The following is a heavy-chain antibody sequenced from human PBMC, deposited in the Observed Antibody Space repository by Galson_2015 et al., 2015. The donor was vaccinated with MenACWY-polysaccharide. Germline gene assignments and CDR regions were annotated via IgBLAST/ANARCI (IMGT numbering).Heavy chain of an antibody. CDR1: GYTFAIYW. CDR2: IHPDDFDT. J-gene: IGHJ4*02. Sequence: QSGAEVTKPGESLKISCKSSGYTFAIYWIGWVRQMPGKGLEWMATIHPDDFDTRYNTSIQGQVTISADKSITTAYLQWSSLKASDSAMYYCFRQAGPGKLNCDYDYSRQRTLVTVSS. D-gene: IGHD4-17*01. CDR3: FRQAGPGKLNCDYDY. V-gene: IGHV5-51*03.